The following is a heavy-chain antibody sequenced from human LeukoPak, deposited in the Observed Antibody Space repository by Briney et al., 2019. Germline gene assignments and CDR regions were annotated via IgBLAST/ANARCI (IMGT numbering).Heavy chain of an antibody. J-gene: IGHJ3*02. D-gene: IGHD5-12*01. CDR1: GDSISSFY. CDR2: IYHNGIT. CDR3: ARDQPIQWDAFDI. Sequence: SETLSLTCTVSGDSISSFYWSWIRQPPGKGLEWIGYIYHNGITNYNPFLKSRVTISIDTSKTQFSLKLSSVTAADTAVYYCARDQPIQWDAFDIWGQGTMVTVSS. V-gene: IGHV4-59*01.